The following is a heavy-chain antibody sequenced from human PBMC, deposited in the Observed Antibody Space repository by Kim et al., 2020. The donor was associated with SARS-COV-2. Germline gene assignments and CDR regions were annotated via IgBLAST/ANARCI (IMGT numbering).Heavy chain of an antibody. CDR3: TTPHRQQLVGGWGNWFDP. CDR2: IKSKTDGGTT. D-gene: IGHD6-6*01. CDR1: GFTFSNAW. J-gene: IGHJ5*02. Sequence: GGSLRLSCAASGFTFSNAWMSWVRQAPGKGLEWVGRIKSKTDGGTTDYAAPVKGRFTISRDDSKNTLYLQMNSLKTEDTAVYYCTTPHRQQLVGGWGNWFDPWGQGTLVTVSS. V-gene: IGHV3-15*01.